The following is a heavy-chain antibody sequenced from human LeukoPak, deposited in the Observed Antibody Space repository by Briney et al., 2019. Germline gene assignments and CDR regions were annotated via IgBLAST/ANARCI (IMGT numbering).Heavy chain of an antibody. D-gene: IGHD2-2*01. CDR3: AGGGVGCSSTSCYPVDP. CDR1: GGSISSGGYS. Sequence: SETLSLTCAVSGGSISSGGYSWSWIRQPPGKGLEWIGYIYHSGSTYYNPSLKSRVTISVDRSKNQFSLKLSSVTAADTAVYYCAGGGVGCSSTSCYPVDPWGQGTLVTVSS. CDR2: IYHSGST. J-gene: IGHJ5*02. V-gene: IGHV4-30-2*01.